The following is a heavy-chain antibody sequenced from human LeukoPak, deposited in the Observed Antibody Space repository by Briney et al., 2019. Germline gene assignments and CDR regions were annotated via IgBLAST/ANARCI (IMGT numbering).Heavy chain of an antibody. CDR1: GGSFSGYY. D-gene: IGHD3/OR15-3a*01. V-gene: IGHV4-34*01. CDR3: ARPGTRGAFDI. CDR2: INHSGST. J-gene: IGHJ3*02. Sequence: SETLSLTCAVYGGSFSGYYWSWIRQPPGKGLEWIGEINHSGSTNYNPSLKSRVTISVDTSKNQFSLKLSSVTAADTAVYYCARPGTRGAFDIWGQGTMVTVSS.